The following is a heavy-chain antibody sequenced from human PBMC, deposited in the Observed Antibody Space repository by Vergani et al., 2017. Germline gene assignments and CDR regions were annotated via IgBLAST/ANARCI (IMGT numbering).Heavy chain of an antibody. CDR3: ARDRVVPAAIHYYYYGMDV. J-gene: IGHJ6*02. CDR2: IYTSGST. Sequence: QVQLQESGPGLVKPSETLSLTCTVSGGSISSYYWSWIRQPPGKGLEWIGYIYTSGSTNYNPSLKSRVTISVDTSKNQRSLKLSSVTAADTAVYYCARDRVVPAAIHYYYYGMDVWGQGTTVTVSS. V-gene: IGHV4-4*09. D-gene: IGHD2-2*02. CDR1: GGSISSYY.